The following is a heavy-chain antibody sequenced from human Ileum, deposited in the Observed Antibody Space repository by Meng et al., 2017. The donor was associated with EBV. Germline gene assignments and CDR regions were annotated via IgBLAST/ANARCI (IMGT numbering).Heavy chain of an antibody. CDR3: VSYAVGAGGIGY. J-gene: IGHJ4*02. Sequence: RRDSGPGLVKPSPPLSLPSAVSGVSISSGYFHSRWIRQPPGKGLEWIGHSGSTSYNPSLRSRVTISVDTSKNQFSLKVDSATAGDTAVYYCVSYAVGAGGIGYWGQGIQVTVSS. V-gene: IGHV4-30-4*01. D-gene: IGHD1-26*01. CDR2: HSGST. CDR1: GVSISSGYFH.